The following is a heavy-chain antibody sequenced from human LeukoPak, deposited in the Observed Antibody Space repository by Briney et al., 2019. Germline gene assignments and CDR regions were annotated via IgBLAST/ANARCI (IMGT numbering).Heavy chain of an antibody. CDR2: INHSGST. CDR3: ARRRFGEGAGRYYYYMDV. D-gene: IGHD3-10*01. Sequence: SETLSLTCTVSGGSISSSSYYWSWIRQPPGKGLEWIGEINHSGSTNYNPSLKSRVTISVDTSKNQFSLKLSSVTAADTAVYYCARRRFGEGAGRYYYYMDVWGKGTTVTISS. CDR1: GGSISSSSYY. V-gene: IGHV4-39*07. J-gene: IGHJ6*03.